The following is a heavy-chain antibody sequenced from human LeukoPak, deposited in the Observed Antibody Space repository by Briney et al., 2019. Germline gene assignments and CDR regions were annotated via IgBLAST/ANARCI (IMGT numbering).Heavy chain of an antibody. CDR1: GYIFTGYY. V-gene: IGHV1-46*01. J-gene: IGHJ4*02. CDR2: INPSGGST. CDR3: ARNPNTVVTPPDY. D-gene: IGHD4-23*01. Sequence: ASVKVSCKASGYIFTGYYMHWVRQAPGQGLEWMGIINPSGGSTSYAQKFQGRVTMTRDTSTSTVYMELSSLRSEDTAVYYCARNPNTVVTPPDYWGQGTLVTVSS.